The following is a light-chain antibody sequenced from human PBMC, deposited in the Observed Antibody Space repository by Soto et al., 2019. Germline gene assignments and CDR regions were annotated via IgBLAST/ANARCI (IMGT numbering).Light chain of an antibody. CDR1: SXDVGGYNY. CDR2: DVS. Sequence: QSALAQPRSVSGSPGQSVTICCTGASXDVGGYNYVSWYQQHPGKAPKLMIYDVSKRPSGVPDRFSGSKSGNTASLTISGLQTEDEADYYCCSYAGRYTYVFGTGTKVTVL. CDR3: CSYAGRYTYV. J-gene: IGLJ1*01. V-gene: IGLV2-11*01.